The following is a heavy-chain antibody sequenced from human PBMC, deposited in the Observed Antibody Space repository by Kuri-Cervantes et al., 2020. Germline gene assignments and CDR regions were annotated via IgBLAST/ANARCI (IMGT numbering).Heavy chain of an antibody. D-gene: IGHD3-10*01. CDR3: AKDQGTGDVLPSD. V-gene: IGHV3-30*02. CDR1: GFTFSSYG. CDR2: IRYDGSNK. J-gene: IGHJ4*02. Sequence: GESLKISCAASGFTFSSYGMQWVRQAPGKGLEWVAFIRYDGSNKYYADSVKGRGTISRDNSKNTLYLQMNSLRAVDTAVYYCAKDQGTGDVLPSDWGQGTLVTVSS.